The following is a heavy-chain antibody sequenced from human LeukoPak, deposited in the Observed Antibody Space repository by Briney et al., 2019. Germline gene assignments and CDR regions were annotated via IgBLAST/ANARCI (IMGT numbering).Heavy chain of an antibody. D-gene: IGHD3-10*01. V-gene: IGHV4-59*12. Sequence: SETLSLTCTVSGGSISSYYWSWIRQPPGKGLEWIGYIYYSGSTNYSPSLKSRVTISVDTSKNQFSLKLSSVTAADTAVYYCARTAPEASGRLDYWGQGTLVTVSS. CDR1: GGSISSYY. CDR3: ARTAPEASGRLDY. CDR2: IYYSGST. J-gene: IGHJ4*02.